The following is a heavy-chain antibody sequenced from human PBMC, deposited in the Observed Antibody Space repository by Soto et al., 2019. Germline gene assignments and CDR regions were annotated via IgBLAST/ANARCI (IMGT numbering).Heavy chain of an antibody. CDR1: GGSISSSSYY. CDR2: IYYSGST. V-gene: IGHV4-39*01. CDR3: ARQEYGELPHYGMDV. D-gene: IGHD1-26*01. Sequence: SETLSLTCTVSGGSISSSSYYWGWIRQPPGKGLEWIGSIYYSGSTYYNPSLKSRVTISVDTSKNQFSLKLSSVTAADTAVYYCARQEYGELPHYGMDVWGQGTTVT. J-gene: IGHJ6*02.